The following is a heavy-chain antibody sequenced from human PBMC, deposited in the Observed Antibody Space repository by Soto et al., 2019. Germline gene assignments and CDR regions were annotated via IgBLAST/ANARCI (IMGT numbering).Heavy chain of an antibody. CDR2: ISSSSSYI. Sequence: GGSLRLSCAASGFTFSSYSMNWVRQAPGKGLEWVSSISSSSSYIYYADSVKGRFTISRDNAKNSLYLQMNSLRAEDTAVYYCARDRVVVAASPFDYWGQGPLVTVYS. CDR3: ARDRVVVAASPFDY. D-gene: IGHD2-15*01. CDR1: GFTFSSYS. J-gene: IGHJ4*02. V-gene: IGHV3-21*01.